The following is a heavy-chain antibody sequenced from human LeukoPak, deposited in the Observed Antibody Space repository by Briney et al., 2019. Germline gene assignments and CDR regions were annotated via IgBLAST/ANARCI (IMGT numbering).Heavy chain of an antibody. J-gene: IGHJ4*02. Sequence: ASVKVSCKASGYTFTSYYMHWVRQAPGQGLEWMGIINPSGGSTSYPQKFQGRVTMTRDTSTSTVYMELSSLRSEGTAVYYCAREKYDSSGYYYGLDYWGQGTLVTVSS. CDR3: AREKYDSSGYYYGLDY. CDR2: INPSGGST. D-gene: IGHD3-22*01. V-gene: IGHV1-46*01. CDR1: GYTFTSYY.